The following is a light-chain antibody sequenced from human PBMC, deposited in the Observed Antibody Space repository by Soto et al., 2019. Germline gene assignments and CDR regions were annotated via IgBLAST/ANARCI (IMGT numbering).Light chain of an antibody. V-gene: IGKV3-11*01. CDR2: DAS. CDR3: QPYNNWPLT. Sequence: IVLTQSPDTLSLSPGERATLSCRASQSVRAYLAWYQQKPGQAPRLLIYDASNRATGIPARFSGSRSGPEFTLTINSLQSEDFAIYYCQPYNNWPLTFGGGTKVDIK. CDR1: QSVRAY. J-gene: IGKJ4*01.